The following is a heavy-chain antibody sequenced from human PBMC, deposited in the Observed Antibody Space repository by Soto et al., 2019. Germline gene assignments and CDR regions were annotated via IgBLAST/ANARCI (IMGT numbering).Heavy chain of an antibody. V-gene: IGHV4-34*01. J-gene: IGHJ4*02. CDR1: GGSFSGYY. CDR2: VDQSGST. Sequence: QVQLQQWGAGLLKPSETLSLTCAIYGGSFSGYYWSWIRQPPGMGLEWIGEVDQSGSTNYNPSLKSRVTISGDTSKNQYSLKLNSVTAADTAVYYCERDRQRGYCTGGSCYSYFDYWGQGALVIVSS. D-gene: IGHD2-15*01. CDR3: ERDRQRGYCTGGSCYSYFDY.